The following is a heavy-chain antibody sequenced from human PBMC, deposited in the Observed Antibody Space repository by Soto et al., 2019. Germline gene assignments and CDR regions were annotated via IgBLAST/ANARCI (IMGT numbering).Heavy chain of an antibody. CDR3: AGSGYDTYNYYYYGMDV. J-gene: IGHJ6*02. CDR1: GGSISSGGYY. CDR2: IYYSGST. Sequence: QVQLQESGPGLVKPSQTLSLTCTVSGGSISSGGYYWSWIRQHPGKGLEWIGYIYYSGSTYYNPSLKRRVTISVDTSKNQFSLQLSSVTAADTAVYYCAGSGYDTYNYYYYGMDVWGQGTTVTVSS. V-gene: IGHV4-31*03. D-gene: IGHD5-12*01.